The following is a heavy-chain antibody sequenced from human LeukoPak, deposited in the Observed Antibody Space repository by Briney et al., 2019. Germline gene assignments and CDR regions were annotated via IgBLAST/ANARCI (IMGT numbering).Heavy chain of an antibody. V-gene: IGHV4-31*03. Sequence: SETLSLTCTVSGGSISSDDHYWNWIRHHPGKGLDWSGYIYYSGSSYYNPSLKSRLTISVDTSKNQFSLELTSVTAADTAVYYCARGSYRSGSYNWFDPWGQGTLVTVSS. CDR3: ARGSYRSGSYNWFDP. D-gene: IGHD3-10*01. CDR1: GGSISSDDHY. J-gene: IGHJ5*02. CDR2: IYYSGSS.